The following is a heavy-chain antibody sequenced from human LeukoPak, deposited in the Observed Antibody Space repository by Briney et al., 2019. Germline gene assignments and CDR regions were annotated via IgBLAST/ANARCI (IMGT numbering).Heavy chain of an antibody. V-gene: IGHV4-59*01. Sequence: SETLALTCTVSGGSISGYFWSWIRQPPGKGLEWIGYIYNSGNTNYNPSLKSRVTLLVDTSKNHFSLKLSSATAADTAVYYCASGFRGQLGYFHSSGQGTLVTVSS. CDR1: GGSISGYF. CDR3: ASGFRGQLGYFHS. D-gene: IGHD1-1*01. CDR2: IYNSGNT. J-gene: IGHJ4*02.